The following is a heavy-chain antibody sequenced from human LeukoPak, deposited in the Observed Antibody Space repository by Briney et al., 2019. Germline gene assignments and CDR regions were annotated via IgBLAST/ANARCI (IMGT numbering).Heavy chain of an antibody. V-gene: IGHV4-59*11. J-gene: IGHJ5*02. CDR3: ARVHNWNDANWFDP. Sequence: SETLSLTCTVSGGSISSHYWSWIRQPPGKGPEWIGYIYYSGSTNYNPSLKSRVTISVDTSKNQFSLKLSSVTAADTAVYYCARVHNWNDANWFDPWGQGTLVTVSS. CDR1: GGSISSHY. CDR2: IYYSGST. D-gene: IGHD1-20*01.